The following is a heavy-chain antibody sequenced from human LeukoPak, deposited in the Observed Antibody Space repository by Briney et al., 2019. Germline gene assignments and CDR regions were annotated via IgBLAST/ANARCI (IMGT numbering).Heavy chain of an antibody. CDR1: GFTFDTYS. CDR3: AREASSGWSFDY. Sequence: GGSLRLSCAASGFTFDTYSMTWVRQAPGKGLEWVANIKQDGSEKSYVDSVKGRFTISRDNAKNSLYLQMNSLRAEDTAVYYCAREASSGWSFDYWGQGTLVTVSS. J-gene: IGHJ4*02. D-gene: IGHD6-19*01. CDR2: IKQDGSEK. V-gene: IGHV3-7*01.